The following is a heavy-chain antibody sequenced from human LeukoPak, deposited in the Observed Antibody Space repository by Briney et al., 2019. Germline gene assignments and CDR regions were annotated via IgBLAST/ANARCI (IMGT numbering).Heavy chain of an antibody. V-gene: IGHV4-59*08. CDR3: ARHWTISAPHLLDRGGGFDP. Sequence: SETLSRTSTVPGGSISSYYWSWIRQPPGKGLEWIVYIYYSGSTNYNPSLKSRVTISVDTSKNQFSLKLSSVTAADTAVYYCARHWTISAPHLLDRGGGFDPWGQGTLVTVSS. D-gene: IGHD3-9*01. CDR1: GGSISSYY. J-gene: IGHJ5*02. CDR2: IYYSGST.